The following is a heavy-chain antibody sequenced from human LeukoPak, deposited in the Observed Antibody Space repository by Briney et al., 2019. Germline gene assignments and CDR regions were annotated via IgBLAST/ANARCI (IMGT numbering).Heavy chain of an antibody. CDR1: GYTFTSYD. J-gene: IGHJ6*03. CDR3: AIKSSLYYYYYMDV. CDR2: MNPNSGNT. V-gene: IGHV1-8*01. Sequence: ASATVSCKASGYTFTSYDINWVRQATGQGLEWMGWMNPNSGNTGYAQKFQGRVTMTRNTSISTAYMELSSLRSEDTAVYYCAIKSSLYYYYYMDVWGKGTTVTVSS.